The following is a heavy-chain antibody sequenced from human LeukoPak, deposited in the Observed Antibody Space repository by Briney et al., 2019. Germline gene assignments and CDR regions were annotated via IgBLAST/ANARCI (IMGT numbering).Heavy chain of an antibody. CDR3: ARAYYYDSSGYYTPLRD. CDR2: IIPIFGTA. CDR1: GGTLSSYA. V-gene: IGHV1-69*13. Sequence: SVRVSCKASGGTLSSYAISWVRQAPGQGLEWMGGIIPIFGTANYAQKFEGRVTITADESTSTAYMELSSLRSEDTAVYYCARAYYYDSSGYYTPLRDWGQGTLVTVSS. J-gene: IGHJ4*02. D-gene: IGHD3-22*01.